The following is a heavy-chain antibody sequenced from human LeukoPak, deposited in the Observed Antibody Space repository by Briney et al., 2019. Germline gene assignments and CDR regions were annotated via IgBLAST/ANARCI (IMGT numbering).Heavy chain of an antibody. V-gene: IGHV1-2*02. J-gene: IGHJ4*02. CDR2: INPNNGGT. D-gene: IGHD6-13*01. CDR1: GYTFTGYY. Sequence: GASVKVSCKASGYTFTGYYMHWARQAPGQGLEWMGWINPNNGGTSYAQKFQGRVTMTRDTSITTAYMELPSLTSDDTAVYYCARGYSSPVPNFDYWGQGTLVTVSS. CDR3: ARGYSSPVPNFDY.